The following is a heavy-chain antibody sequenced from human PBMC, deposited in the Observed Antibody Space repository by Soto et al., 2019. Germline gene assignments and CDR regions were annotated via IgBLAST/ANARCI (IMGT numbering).Heavy chain of an antibody. CDR2: ISAYNGNT. CDR3: ARANSGYGDLHNWFDP. J-gene: IGHJ5*02. D-gene: IGHD5-12*01. CDR1: GYTFTSYG. Sequence: ASVKVSCKASGYTFTSYGISWVRQAPGQGLEWMGWISAYNGNTNYAQKLQGRVTMTTDTSTSTAYMELRSLRSDDTAVYYCARANSGYGDLHNWFDPWGQGTLVTVSS. V-gene: IGHV1-18*01.